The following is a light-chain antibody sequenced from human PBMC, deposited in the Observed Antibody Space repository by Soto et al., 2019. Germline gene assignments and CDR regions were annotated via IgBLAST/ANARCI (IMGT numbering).Light chain of an antibody. J-gene: IGKJ1*01. V-gene: IGKV1-5*03. Sequence: DIQMTQSPSTLSASVGDRVTITCRASQSINSWLAWYQQKPGKAPKLLIYKASTLETGVPSRFSGSGSGTELTLSISSLQPDDFATYYCQQYESNWTFGQGTKVEIK. CDR1: QSINSW. CDR2: KAS. CDR3: QQYESNWT.